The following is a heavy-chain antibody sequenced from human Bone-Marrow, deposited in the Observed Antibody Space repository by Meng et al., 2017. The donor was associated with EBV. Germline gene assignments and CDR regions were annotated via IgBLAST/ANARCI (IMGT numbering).Heavy chain of an antibody. V-gene: IGHV4-4*02. D-gene: IGHD2-2*01. CDR1: GGTNSSSNW. J-gene: IGHJ5*02. CDR3: AIDEDCSSTSCSWIDP. CDR2: SYHSVST. Sequence: GPELLKPSGTLFPTGAALGGTNSSSNWVSWVRQPPGKGLEWIGESYHSVSTNYNPSLKCRVTISVDKSKNQFSLKLSSVTAADTAVYYCAIDEDCSSTSCSWIDPWGQGTLVTVSS.